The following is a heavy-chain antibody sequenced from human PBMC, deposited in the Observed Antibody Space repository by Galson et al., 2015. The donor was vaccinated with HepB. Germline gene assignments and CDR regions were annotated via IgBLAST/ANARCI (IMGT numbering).Heavy chain of an antibody. CDR1: GFTFGDYS. Sequence: SLRLSCAASGFTFGDYSISWVRQAPGKGLEWVGFIRSKDYGGTTEYAASVKGRFTISRDDSKSIAYLQMNSLKTEDTAVYYCTRDDEYGSGPLRFDYWGQGTLVTVSS. D-gene: IGHD3-10*01. J-gene: IGHJ4*02. CDR2: IRSKDYGGTT. CDR3: TRDDEYGSGPLRFDY. V-gene: IGHV3-49*04.